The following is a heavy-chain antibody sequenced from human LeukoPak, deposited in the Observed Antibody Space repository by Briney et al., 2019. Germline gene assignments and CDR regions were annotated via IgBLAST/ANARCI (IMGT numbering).Heavy chain of an antibody. CDR1: GFTFSSYG. D-gene: IGHD4-17*01. Sequence: PGGSLRLSCAASGFTFSSYGMHWVRQAPGKGLDWVAFIHHDGSNKYYADSVRGRFTISRDNSKNTLYLQMNSLRAEDTAVYYCARGLVGTLYGESWFDPWGQGTLVTVSS. J-gene: IGHJ5*02. CDR3: ARGLVGTLYGESWFDP. CDR2: IHHDGSNK. V-gene: IGHV3-30*02.